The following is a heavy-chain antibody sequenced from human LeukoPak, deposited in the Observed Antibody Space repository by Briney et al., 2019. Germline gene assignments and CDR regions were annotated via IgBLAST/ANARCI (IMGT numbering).Heavy chain of an antibody. CDR2: IDEEGGEI. V-gene: IGHV3-7*01. J-gene: IGHJ4*02. D-gene: IGHD6-13*01. Sequence: GGSLRLSCAAFGFTFSSSCMTWVRQAPGKGLEWVANIDEEGGEIYYVNSVKGRFTISRDNAKKSLFLQMNSLRAEDTSVYYCARVGTSSWYVWGQGTVVTVSS. CDR3: ARVGTSSWYV. CDR1: GFTFSSSC.